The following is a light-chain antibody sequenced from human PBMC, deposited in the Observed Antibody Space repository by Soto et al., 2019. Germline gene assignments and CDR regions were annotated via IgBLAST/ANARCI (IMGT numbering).Light chain of an antibody. V-gene: IGKV3-15*01. CDR3: QQYDKWPPVT. J-gene: IGKJ5*01. CDR1: QSVSNN. Sequence: EIVMTQSPVTLSVSPGERVTLSCRASQSVSNNLAWYQQKSGQAPRLLIYGASTRVTGIPARVSGSGSGTDFTLTISSLQSEDFAIYYCQQYDKWPPVTFGQGTRLDIK. CDR2: GAS.